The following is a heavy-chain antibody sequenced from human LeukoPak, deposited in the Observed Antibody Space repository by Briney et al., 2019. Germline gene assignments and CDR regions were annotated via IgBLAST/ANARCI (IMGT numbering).Heavy chain of an antibody. CDR3: ARLVAAGTIDY. J-gene: IGHJ4*02. Sequence: PSETLSLTCTVSGGSISNYYWSWIRQPPGKGLEWIGYIYYSGSTNYNPSLESRVTISVDTSKNQFSLKLSSVTAADTAVYYCARLVAAGTIDYWGQGTLVTVSS. CDR2: IYYSGST. CDR1: GGSISNYY. V-gene: IGHV4-59*01. D-gene: IGHD6-13*01.